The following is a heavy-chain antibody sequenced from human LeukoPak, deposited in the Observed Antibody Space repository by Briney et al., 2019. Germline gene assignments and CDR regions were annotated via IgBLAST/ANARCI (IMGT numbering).Heavy chain of an antibody. Sequence: ASVKVSCKASGYTFTGYYMHWVRQAPGQGLEWMGWINPNSGGTNYAQKFQGRVTMTSDTSISTAYMELSRLRSDDTAVYYCARDSGDGYNLAFYYYYMDVWGKGTTVTVSS. CDR3: ARDSGDGYNLAFYYYYMDV. J-gene: IGHJ6*03. CDR1: GYTFTGYY. CDR2: INPNSGGT. V-gene: IGHV1-2*02. D-gene: IGHD5-24*01.